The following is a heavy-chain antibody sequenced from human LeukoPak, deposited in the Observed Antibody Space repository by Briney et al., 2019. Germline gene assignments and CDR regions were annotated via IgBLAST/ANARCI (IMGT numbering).Heavy chain of an antibody. J-gene: IGHJ4*02. D-gene: IGHD2-21*02. CDR2: INPSGGST. V-gene: IGHV1-46*01. CDR1: GYTFTSYY. Sequence: EASVKVSCKASGYTFTSYYMHWVRQAPGQGLEWMGIINPSGGSTSYAQKFQGRVTMTRDTSTSTVYMELSSLRSEDTAVYYCAREEGPYCGGDCYTDYWGQGTLVTVSS. CDR3: AREEGPYCGGDCYTDY.